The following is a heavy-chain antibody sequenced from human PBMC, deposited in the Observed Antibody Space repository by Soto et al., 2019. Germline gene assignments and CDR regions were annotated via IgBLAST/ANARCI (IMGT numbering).Heavy chain of an antibody. D-gene: IGHD6-13*01. V-gene: IGHV3-48*04. CDR1: AFRFSNYS. Sequence: GGPLRLSCAASAFRFSNYSLKRVRQAPGKGLERVSYISSGSSNIYYADSVKGRFTISRDNAKNSLYLQMNSLRAEDTAVYYCVRVIAATGLWGQGTLVTVSS. CDR3: VRVIAATGL. J-gene: IGHJ4*02. CDR2: ISSGSSNI.